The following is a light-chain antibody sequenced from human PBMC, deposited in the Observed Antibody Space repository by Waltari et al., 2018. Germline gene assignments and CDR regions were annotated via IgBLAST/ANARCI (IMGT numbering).Light chain of an antibody. J-gene: IGKJ4*01. Sequence: DIQMTQSPSTLSASVGDRVTISCRASQSVSSWLAWYQQKPGMAPNLLVYDVSNLYSGVPSRFSGSGSGTEFTLTISSLQPEDFATYYCLQYNDYPFTFGGGTKVEIK. CDR3: LQYNDYPFT. CDR2: DVS. CDR1: QSVSSW. V-gene: IGKV1-5*01.